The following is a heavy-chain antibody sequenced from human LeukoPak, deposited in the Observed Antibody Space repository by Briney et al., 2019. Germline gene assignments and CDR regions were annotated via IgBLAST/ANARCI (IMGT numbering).Heavy chain of an antibody. D-gene: IGHD6-19*01. CDR3: AKSPSGWSFPFDY. V-gene: IGHV3-23*01. J-gene: IGHJ4*02. Sequence: GGSLRLSCAASGFTFSSYAMSWVRQAPGKGLEWVSAISGSGGSTYYAGSVKGRFTISRDNSKNTLYLQMNSLRAEDTAVYYCAKSPSGWSFPFDYWGQGTLVTVSS. CDR1: GFTFSSYA. CDR2: ISGSGGST.